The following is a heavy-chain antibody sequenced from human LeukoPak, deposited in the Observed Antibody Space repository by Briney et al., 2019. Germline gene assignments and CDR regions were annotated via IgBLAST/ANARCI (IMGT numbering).Heavy chain of an antibody. V-gene: IGHV4-59*01. CDR1: GGSISGYY. CDR3: ARVYCSGGSCYRTFDY. CDR2: IYYSGST. J-gene: IGHJ4*02. Sequence: PSETLSLTCTVSGGSISGYYWSWIRQPPGKGLEWIGYIYYSGSTNYNPSLKSRVTISVDTSKNQFSPKLSSVTAADTAVYYCARVYCSGGSCYRTFDYWGQGTLVTVSS. D-gene: IGHD2-15*01.